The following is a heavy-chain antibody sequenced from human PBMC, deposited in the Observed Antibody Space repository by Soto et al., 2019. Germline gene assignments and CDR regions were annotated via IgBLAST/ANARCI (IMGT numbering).Heavy chain of an antibody. J-gene: IGHJ6*02. V-gene: IGHV4-31*03. CDR2: IYYSGST. D-gene: IGHD2-2*02. CDR1: GGSISSGGYY. CDR3: ASGVVVPAAIRHYYYGMDV. Sequence: SETLSLTCTVSGGSISSGGYYWSWLRQHPXKGLEWIGYIYYSGSTYYNPSLKSRVTISVDTSKNQFSLKLSSATAADTAVYYGASGVVVPAAIRHYYYGMDVWGQGTTVTVSS.